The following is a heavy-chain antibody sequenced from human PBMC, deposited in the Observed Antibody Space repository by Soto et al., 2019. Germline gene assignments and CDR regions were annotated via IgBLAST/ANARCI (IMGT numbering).Heavy chain of an antibody. CDR2: ISGSGSYI. CDR1: GFTFNSYS. CDR3: VRERKQWQTNRVYNYGLDV. V-gene: IGHV3-21*06. Sequence: GGSLRLSCAASGFTFNSYSMNWVRQAPGKGLEWVSSISGSGSYISYADSVKGRFTISRDNAKTSMYLQMNSLRAEDTGIYYCVRERKQWQTNRVYNYGLDVWGQGTTVTVSS. D-gene: IGHD6-19*01. J-gene: IGHJ6*02.